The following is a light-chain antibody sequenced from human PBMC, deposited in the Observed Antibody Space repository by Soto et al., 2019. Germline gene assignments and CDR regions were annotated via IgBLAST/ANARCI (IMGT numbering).Light chain of an antibody. CDR1: EGVSSR. J-gene: IGKJ1*01. CDR2: EAS. V-gene: IGKV1-5*03. CDR3: QQYNYYRT. Sequence: DIQMTQSPFSLSASVGDRVTITCRASEGVSSRLAWYQQKPGKAPKLLISEASSVESGVPSRFSGSGSGTEFTLTISSLQPDDFATYYCQQYNYYRTFGQGTEVEMK.